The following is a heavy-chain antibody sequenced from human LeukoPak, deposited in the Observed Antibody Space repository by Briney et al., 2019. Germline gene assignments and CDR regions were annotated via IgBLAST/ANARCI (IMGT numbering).Heavy chain of an antibody. CDR1: GISISSSNSY. D-gene: IGHD6-13*01. V-gene: IGHV4-39*02. CDR3: ASRGYSSSWYVDY. Sequence: SETLSLTCTVSGISISSSNSYWGWIPQPPGKGLEWIGSIYYTGNTNYHASLKSRVTISIDTTKNHISLRLTSATAPATSAFYCASRGYSSSWYVDYWGQGTLVTVSS. CDR2: IYYTGNT. J-gene: IGHJ4*02.